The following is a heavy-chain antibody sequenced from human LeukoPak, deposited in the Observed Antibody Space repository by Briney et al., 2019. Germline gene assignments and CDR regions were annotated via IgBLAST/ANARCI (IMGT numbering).Heavy chain of an antibody. J-gene: IGHJ4*02. Sequence: SQTLSLTCAISGDSVSSNSAAWNWIRQSPSRGLEWLGRTYYRSKWYNDYAVSVKSRITINPDTSKNQFSLQLNSVTPVDTAVYYCAREGEMVRGVIDAVFDYWGQGTLVTVSS. CDR3: AREGEMVRGVIDAVFDY. D-gene: IGHD3-10*01. V-gene: IGHV6-1*01. CDR1: GDSVSSNSAA. CDR2: TYYRSKWYN.